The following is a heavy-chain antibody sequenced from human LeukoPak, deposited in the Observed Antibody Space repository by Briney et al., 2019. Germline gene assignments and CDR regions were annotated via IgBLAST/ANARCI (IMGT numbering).Heavy chain of an antibody. J-gene: IGHJ4*02. V-gene: IGHV1-24*01. CDR1: GYTLTELS. CDR2: FDPEYGEI. D-gene: IGHD5-18*01. Sequence: ALVKVSCKVSGYTLTELSIHWVRQAPGKGLEWMGGFDPEYGEIIYAQKFQGRVTMTEDTSTDTAYMELSSLRSEDTAMYYCATDLATAMVKDQSNYWGQGTLVTVSS. CDR3: ATDLATAMVKDQSNY.